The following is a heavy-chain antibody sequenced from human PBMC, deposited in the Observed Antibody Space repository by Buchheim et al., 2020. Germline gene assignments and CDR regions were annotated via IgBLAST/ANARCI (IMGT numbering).Heavy chain of an antibody. CDR1: GGSISSSSYY. Sequence: QLQLQESGPGLVKPSETLSLTCTVSGGSISSSSYYWGWIRQPPGKGLEWIGSIYYSGSTYYNPSLKSRVTISVDTSKKQFSLKLSSVTAADTAVYYCASRYYYDSSGYPYWYFDLWGRGTL. V-gene: IGHV4-39*01. CDR2: IYYSGST. CDR3: ASRYYYDSSGYPYWYFDL. J-gene: IGHJ2*01. D-gene: IGHD3-22*01.